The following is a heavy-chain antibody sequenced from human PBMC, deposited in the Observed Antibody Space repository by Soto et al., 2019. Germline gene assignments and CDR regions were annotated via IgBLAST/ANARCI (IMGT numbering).Heavy chain of an antibody. CDR2: IYSGGST. CDR3: ARDPFLEKAFDV. D-gene: IGHD3-3*01. Sequence: GGSLRLSCAVSGFTVSSNYVTWVRQAPGKGLEWVSLIYSGGSTYYADSVKGRFTFSRDNFKNTLYLQMNSHRADDTAVYYCARDPFLEKAFDVWGQGTMVTVSS. J-gene: IGHJ3*01. V-gene: IGHV3-66*01. CDR1: GFTVSSNY.